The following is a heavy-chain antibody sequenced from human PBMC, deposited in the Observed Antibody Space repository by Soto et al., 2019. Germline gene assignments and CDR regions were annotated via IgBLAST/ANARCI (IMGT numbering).Heavy chain of an antibody. CDR2: IYYSGST. Sequence: QLQLQESGPGLVKPSETLSLTCTVSGGSIISSSYYWGWIRQPPGKGLEWIGSIYYSGSTYYNPSLKSRVTISVDTSTNQFPWKLSSVTAADTAVYYCASRIQLWLSGLVDYWGQATLVTVSS. J-gene: IGHJ4*02. D-gene: IGHD5-18*01. CDR3: ASRIQLWLSGLVDY. V-gene: IGHV4-39*01. CDR1: GGSIISSSYY.